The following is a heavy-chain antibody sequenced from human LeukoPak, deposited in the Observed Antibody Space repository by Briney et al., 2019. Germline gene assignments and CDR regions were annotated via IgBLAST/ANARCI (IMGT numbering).Heavy chain of an antibody. CDR2: ISSTSSTI. V-gene: IGHV3-48*01. J-gene: IGHJ6*02. Sequence: PGGSLRLSCAASGFSFSRYGMNWVRQAPGKGLEWISYISSTSSTISYADSVKGRFTISRDNSKNTLYLQMNSLRAEDTAVYYCAKDLSRGTYYYYGMDVWGQGTTVTVSS. CDR3: AKDLSRGTYYYYGMDV. CDR1: GFSFSRYG. D-gene: IGHD2-2*01.